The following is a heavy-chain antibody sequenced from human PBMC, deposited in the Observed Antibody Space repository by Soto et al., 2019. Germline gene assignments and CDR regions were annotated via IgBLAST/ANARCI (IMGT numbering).Heavy chain of an antibody. D-gene: IGHD2-15*01. Sequence: SETLSLTCTVSGGSISSYYWSWIRQPPGKGLEWIGYIYYSGSTNYNPSLKSRVTISVGTSKNQFFLKLSSVTAADTAGDYGARAAGEVVAAKENALDYWGQGTLVTVPS. CDR1: GGSISSYY. CDR3: ARAAGEVVAAKENALDY. V-gene: IGHV4-59*01. J-gene: IGHJ4*02. CDR2: IYYSGST.